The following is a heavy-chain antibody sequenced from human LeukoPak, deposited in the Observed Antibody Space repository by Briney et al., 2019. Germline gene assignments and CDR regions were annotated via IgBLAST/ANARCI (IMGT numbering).Heavy chain of an antibody. D-gene: IGHD1-1*01. CDR1: GGSISSSTYS. V-gene: IGHV4-39*07. CDR2: IYYSGST. CDR3: ARGNWNDVVGYYFDY. Sequence: PSETLSLTCTVSGGSISSSTYSWGWIRQPPGKGLEWIGSIYYSGSTYYNPSLRSRVTISVDTSKNQFSLKLSSVTAADTAVYYCARGNWNDVVGYYFDYWGQGTLVTVSS. J-gene: IGHJ4*02.